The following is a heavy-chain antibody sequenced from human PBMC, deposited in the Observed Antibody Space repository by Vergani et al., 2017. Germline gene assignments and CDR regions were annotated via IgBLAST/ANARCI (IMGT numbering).Heavy chain of an antibody. V-gene: IGHV4-34*01. J-gene: IGHJ6*03. CDR2: INHSGST. D-gene: IGHD3-3*01. CDR1: GGSFSGYY. Sequence: QVQLQQWGAGLLKPSETLSLTCAVYGGSFSGYYWSWIRQPPGKGLEWIGEINHSGSTNYNPSLKSRVTISVDTSKNQFSLKLSSVTAADTAVYYCARGPQDDLWSGYYYYYYYMDVWGKGTTVTVSS. CDR3: ARGPQDDLWSGYYYYYYYMDV.